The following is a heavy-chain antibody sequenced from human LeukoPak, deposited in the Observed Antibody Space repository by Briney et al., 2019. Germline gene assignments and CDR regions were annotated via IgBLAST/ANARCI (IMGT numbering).Heavy chain of an antibody. CDR2: INPNSSGT. CDR3: ARGGSGSYFSWLDP. CDR1: GYTFTGYY. Sequence: ASVKVSCKASGYTFTGYYIHWVRQAPGQGLECMGWINPNSSGTNYAQKFQGRVTMTRDTSISTAYMELSRLRYDGTAVYYCARGGSGSYFSWLDPWGQGTLVTVSS. D-gene: IGHD3-10*01. V-gene: IGHV1-2*02. J-gene: IGHJ5*02.